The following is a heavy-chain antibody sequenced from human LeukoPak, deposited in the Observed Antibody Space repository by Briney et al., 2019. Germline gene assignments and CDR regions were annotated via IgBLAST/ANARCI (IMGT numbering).Heavy chain of an antibody. Sequence: ASVKVSCKASGDAFTRHYMHWVRQAPGQGLEWMGLINPSGSSTIYAQKFQGRVTMTRDMSTSTDYMELSSLRSEDTAVYYCARDYYGSGSYIAFDPWGQGTLVTVSS. CDR3: ARDYYGSGSYIAFDP. J-gene: IGHJ5*02. CDR2: INPSGSST. CDR1: GDAFTRHY. D-gene: IGHD3-10*01. V-gene: IGHV1-46*01.